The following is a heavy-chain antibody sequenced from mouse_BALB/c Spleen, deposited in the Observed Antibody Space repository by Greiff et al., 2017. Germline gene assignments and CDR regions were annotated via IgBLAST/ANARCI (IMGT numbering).Heavy chain of an antibody. CDR3: ARRGYSGYAMDY. Sequence: EVKVVESGGGLVKPGGSLKLSCAASGFTFSSYTMSWVRQTPEKRLEWVATISSGGSYTYYPDSVKGRFTISRDNAKNTLYLQMSSLKSEDTAMYYCARRGYSGYAMDYWGQGTSVTVSS. J-gene: IGHJ4*01. D-gene: IGHD3-2*02. V-gene: IGHV5-6-4*01. CDR2: ISSGGSYT. CDR1: GFTFSSYT.